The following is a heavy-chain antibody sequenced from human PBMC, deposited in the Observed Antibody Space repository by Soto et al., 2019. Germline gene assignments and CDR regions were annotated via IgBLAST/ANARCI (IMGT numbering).Heavy chain of an antibody. CDR3: ASEGYSYGPYIGY. J-gene: IGHJ4*02. D-gene: IGHD5-18*01. V-gene: IGHV3-48*03. CDR1: GFTFSSYE. Sequence: GGSLRLSCAASGFTFSSYEMNWVRQAPGKGLEWVSYISSSGSTIYYADSVKGRFTISRDNAKNSLYLQMNSLRAEDTAVYYCASEGYSYGPYIGYWGQGTLVTAPQ. CDR2: ISSSGSTI.